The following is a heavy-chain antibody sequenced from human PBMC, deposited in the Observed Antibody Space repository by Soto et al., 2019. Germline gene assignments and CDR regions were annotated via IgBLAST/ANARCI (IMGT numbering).Heavy chain of an antibody. J-gene: IGHJ3*02. CDR2: IYYSGRT. Sequence: QVQLQESGPGLVKPSQTLSLTCTVSAGSISSGDYYWSWIRQHPGKGLEWIGYIYYSGRTYYNPSRRSGVIISVDTSKNQFSLKLSSVTAADTAVYYCARVLYYGDNEAFDIWGQGTMVTVSS. CDR1: AGSISSGDYY. CDR3: ARVLYYGDNEAFDI. V-gene: IGHV4-31*03. D-gene: IGHD4-17*01.